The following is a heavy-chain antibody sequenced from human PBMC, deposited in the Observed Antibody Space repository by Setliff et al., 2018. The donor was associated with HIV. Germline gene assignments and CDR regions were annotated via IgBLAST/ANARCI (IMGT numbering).Heavy chain of an antibody. CDR2: INHSGGST. J-gene: IGHJ3*02. CDR1: GGSFSSYY. Sequence: SETLSLTCAVYGGSFSSYYWIWIRQPPGKGLEWIGEINHSGGSTNFNPSLKSRVTISVDSSKKQFSLHFYSVTAADTAVYYCARSRIRGYYDTSPAMAFDIWGQGTMVTVSS. D-gene: IGHD3-22*01. V-gene: IGHV4-34*01. CDR3: ARSRIRGYYDTSPAMAFDI.